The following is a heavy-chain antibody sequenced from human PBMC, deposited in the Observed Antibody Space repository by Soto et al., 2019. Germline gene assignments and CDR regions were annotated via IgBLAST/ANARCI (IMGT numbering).Heavy chain of an antibody. CDR1: GGSISSGGHY. CDR3: ARDRDGYNLAH. CDR2: MYDSGST. V-gene: IGHV4-31*03. J-gene: IGHJ4*02. Sequence: QVQLQESGPGLVKPSQTLSLTCTVSGGSISSGGHYWSWIRQHPGKGLEWIGYMYDSGSTYYNPSLKSRVTLSADTSKNQFSLKLTSVTAADTAVYYCARDRDGYNLAHWGQGTLVTVST. D-gene: IGHD5-12*01.